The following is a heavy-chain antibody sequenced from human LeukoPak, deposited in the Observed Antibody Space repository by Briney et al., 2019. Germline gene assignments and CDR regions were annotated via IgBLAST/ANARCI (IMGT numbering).Heavy chain of an antibody. CDR2: ISTGGSTI. V-gene: IGHV3-48*04. CDR3: ACRLTGPY. D-gene: IGHD1-20*01. Sequence: GGSLRLSCAASGFTFSSYWMSWVRQAPGKGLEWVSYISTGGSTIYYADSVKGRFTISRDNAKNSLYLQMNSLRAEDTAVYYCACRLTGPYWGQGTLVTVSS. CDR1: GFTFSSYW. J-gene: IGHJ4*02.